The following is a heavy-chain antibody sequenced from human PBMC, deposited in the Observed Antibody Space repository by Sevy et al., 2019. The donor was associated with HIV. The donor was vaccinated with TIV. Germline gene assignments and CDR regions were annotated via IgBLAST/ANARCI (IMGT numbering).Heavy chain of an antibody. CDR3: AKGRDYEYYFDY. D-gene: IGHD4-17*01. J-gene: IGHJ4*02. CDR1: GFTFSSYA. Sequence: GGSLRLSCAASGFTFSSYAMSWVRQAPGKGLEWVSAISGSGGSTYYADSVKGRFTISRDNSKNTQYLQMNSLRAEDTAVYYCAKGRDYEYYFDYWGQGTLVTVSS. CDR2: ISGSGGST. V-gene: IGHV3-23*01.